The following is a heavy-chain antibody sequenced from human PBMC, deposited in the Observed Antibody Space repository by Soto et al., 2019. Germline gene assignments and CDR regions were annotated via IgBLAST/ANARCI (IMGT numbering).Heavy chain of an antibody. Sequence: RASVKVSCKASGYTFTSYGISWVRQAPGQGLEWMGWISAYNGNTNYAQKLQGRVTMTTDTSTSTAYMELRSLRSDDTAVYYCARGGSIDYYDSSGYYYYFDYWGQGTLVTVSS. CDR2: ISAYNGNT. D-gene: IGHD3-22*01. CDR1: GYTFTSYG. J-gene: IGHJ4*02. CDR3: ARGGSIDYYDSSGYYYYFDY. V-gene: IGHV1-18*04.